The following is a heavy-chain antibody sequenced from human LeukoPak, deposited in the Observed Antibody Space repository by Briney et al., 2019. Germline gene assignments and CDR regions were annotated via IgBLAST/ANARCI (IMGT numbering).Heavy chain of an antibody. D-gene: IGHD3-10*01. CDR1: GFTFSSYN. CDR3: ARGRSITLLRGVAMSDGFDI. Sequence: PGGSLRLSCAASGFTFSSYNMDWVRQAPGKGLEWVSFTDASGRYVYYGDSVKGRFTISRDNAKNLLFLQMNGLRAEDTALYYCARGRSITLLRGVAMSDGFDIWGQGAMVAV. J-gene: IGHJ3*02. CDR2: TDASGRYV. V-gene: IGHV3-21*06.